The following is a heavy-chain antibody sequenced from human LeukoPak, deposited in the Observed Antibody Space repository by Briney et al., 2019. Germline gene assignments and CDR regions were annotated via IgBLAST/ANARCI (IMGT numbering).Heavy chain of an antibody. J-gene: IGHJ4*02. V-gene: IGHV4-34*01. CDR2: INHSGST. CDR3: ARLVGGWFGYYFDY. CDR1: GGSFSGYY. Sequence: SETLSLTCAVYGGSFSGYYWSWIRQPPGKGLEWIGEINHSGSTNYNPSLKSRVTISVDTSKNQFSLKLSSVTAADTAVYYCARLVGGWFGYYFDYWGQGTLVTVPS. D-gene: IGHD6-19*01.